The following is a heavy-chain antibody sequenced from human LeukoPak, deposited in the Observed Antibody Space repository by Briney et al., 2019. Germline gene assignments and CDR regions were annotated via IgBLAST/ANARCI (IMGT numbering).Heavy chain of an antibody. CDR2: IYYSGST. V-gene: IGHV4-59*01. Sequence: KPSETLSLTCTVSVGSISSYYWNWIPQPPGKGLEWSGYIYYSGSTNYNPSLKSRVTISVDTSKNQFSLKLSSVTAADTAVYYCAGRLWRRDGYNLSAFDIWGQGTMVTVSS. CDR3: AGRLWRRDGYNLSAFDI. D-gene: IGHD5-24*01. CDR1: VGSISSYY. J-gene: IGHJ3*02.